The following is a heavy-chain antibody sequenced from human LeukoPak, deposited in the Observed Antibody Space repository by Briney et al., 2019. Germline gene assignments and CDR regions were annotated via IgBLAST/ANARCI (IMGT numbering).Heavy chain of an antibody. D-gene: IGHD3-10*01. CDR1: GGTFSSYA. Sequence: SVKVSCKASGGTFSSYAISWVRQAPGQGLEWMGGIIPIFGTANYAQKFQGRVTITTDEPTSTAYMELSSLRSEDTAVYYCARGQTDYYGSGSFAGDYWGQGTLVTVSS. J-gene: IGHJ4*02. V-gene: IGHV1-69*05. CDR3: ARGQTDYYGSGSFAGDY. CDR2: IIPIFGTA.